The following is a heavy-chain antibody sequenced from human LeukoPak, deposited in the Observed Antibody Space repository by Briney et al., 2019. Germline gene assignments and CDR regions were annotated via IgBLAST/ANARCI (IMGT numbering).Heavy chain of an antibody. CDR2: IKQDGSEK. Sequence: GGSLRLSCAASGFTFSGYWMSWVRQAPGKGLEWVADIKQDGSEKYYVDSVKGRFTISRDNAKNSLYLQMNSLRAEDTAVYYCASDSVRGVRDRSSYLYRMHVWGQATTVTV. CDR1: GFTFSGYW. CDR3: ASDSVRGVRDRSSYLYRMHV. D-gene: IGHD3-10*02. V-gene: IGHV3-7*01. J-gene: IGHJ6*02.